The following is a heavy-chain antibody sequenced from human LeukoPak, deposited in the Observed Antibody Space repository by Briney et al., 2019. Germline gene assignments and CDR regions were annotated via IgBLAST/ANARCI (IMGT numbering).Heavy chain of an antibody. D-gene: IGHD1-26*01. CDR2: INHSGST. Sequence: SETLSLTCAVYGGSFRTYYWSWIRQPPGKGLEWIGEINHSGSTNYNPSLKSRVTISVDTSKNQFSLKLSSVTAADTAVYYCARDFRGNYGSRGMDVWGQGTTVTVSS. CDR3: ARDFRGNYGSRGMDV. J-gene: IGHJ6*02. V-gene: IGHV4-34*01. CDR1: GGSFRTYY.